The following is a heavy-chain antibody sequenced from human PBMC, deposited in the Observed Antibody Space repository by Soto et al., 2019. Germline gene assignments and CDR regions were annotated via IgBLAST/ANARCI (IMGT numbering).Heavy chain of an antibody. CDR2: ISWNSGSI. V-gene: IGHV3-9*01. D-gene: IGHD3-3*01. J-gene: IGHJ6*03. Sequence: GGSLRLSCAASGFTFDDYAMHWVRQAPGKGLEWVSGISWNSGSIGYADSVKGRFTISRDNAKNFLYLQMNSLRAEDTALYYCATWPDYDFWSGYYSYYYYMDVWGKGTTVTVSS. CDR3: ATWPDYDFWSGYYSYYYYMDV. CDR1: GFTFDDYA.